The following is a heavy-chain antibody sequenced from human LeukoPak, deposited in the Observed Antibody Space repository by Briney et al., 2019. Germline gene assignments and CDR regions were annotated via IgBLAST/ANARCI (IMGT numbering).Heavy chain of an antibody. J-gene: IGHJ4*02. V-gene: IGHV3-30*01. CDR3: ARDSYDSSGYFGY. D-gene: IGHD3-22*01. Sequence: GGSLRLSCAASGFTFSSYEMNWVRQAPGKGLEWVAVISYDGSNKYYADSVKGRFTISRDNSKNTLYLQLNSLRAEDTAVYYCARDSYDSSGYFGYWGQGTLVTVSS. CDR1: GFTFSSYE. CDR2: ISYDGSNK.